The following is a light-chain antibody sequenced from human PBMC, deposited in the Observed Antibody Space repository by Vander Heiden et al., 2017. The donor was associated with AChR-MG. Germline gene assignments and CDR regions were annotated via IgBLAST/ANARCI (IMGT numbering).Light chain of an antibody. V-gene: IGKV1-5*03. CDR2: KAS. Sequence: DIQMTQSPSTLSASVGDRVTITCRASQSISSWLAWYQQKPGKAPKLLIYKASSLQSGVPSRFSGSGSGTEFTFTISSLQPDDLATYYCQQFNTYPWTFGQGTKVEIK. CDR1: QSISSW. CDR3: QQFNTYPWT. J-gene: IGKJ1*01.